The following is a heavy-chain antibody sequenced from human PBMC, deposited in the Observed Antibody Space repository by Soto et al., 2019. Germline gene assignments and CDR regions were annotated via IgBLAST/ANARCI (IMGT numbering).Heavy chain of an antibody. D-gene: IGHD3-10*01. Sequence: GGSLRLSCAATGFTVSSSYMSWVRQAPGKGLQWVSVIYSGGSTHYADSVKGQFTISRDNSKNTLYLQMNSLRTEDTAVYYCARDDEGGSDCELGYWGQGTLVTVSS. CDR1: GFTVSSSY. CDR3: ARDDEGGSDCELGY. V-gene: IGHV3-66*02. CDR2: IYSGGST. J-gene: IGHJ4*02.